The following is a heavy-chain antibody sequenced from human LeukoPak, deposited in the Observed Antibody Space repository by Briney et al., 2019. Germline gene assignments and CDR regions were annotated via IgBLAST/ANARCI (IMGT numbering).Heavy chain of an antibody. V-gene: IGHV4-34*01. CDR3: ARVDSVLRYFDWPNAFDI. J-gene: IGHJ3*02. CDR1: GGSFSGYY. CDR2: INHSGST. D-gene: IGHD3-9*01. Sequence: SETLSLTCAVYGGSFSGYYWSWIRQPPGKGLEWIGEINHSGSTNYNPSLKSRVTISVDTSKNQFSLKLSSVTAADTAVYYCARVDSVLRYFDWPNAFDIWGQGTMVAVSS.